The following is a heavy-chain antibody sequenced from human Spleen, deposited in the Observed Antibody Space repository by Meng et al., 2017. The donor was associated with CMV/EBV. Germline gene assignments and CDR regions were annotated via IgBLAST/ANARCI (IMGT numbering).Heavy chain of an antibody. Sequence: QIQLVPSEPELRRPGASVKVSCKASGYNFDIYGITWVRQAPGQGLEWVGWVSAENGDTDYGQKFQGRVTVTADTFTNTAYMEMRSLRSDDSAMYYCARAGAAVTTNFDFWGQGTLVTVSS. CDR1: GYNFDIYG. CDR2: VSAENGDT. J-gene: IGHJ4*02. CDR3: ARAGAAVTTNFDF. V-gene: IGHV1-18*01. D-gene: IGHD4-17*01.